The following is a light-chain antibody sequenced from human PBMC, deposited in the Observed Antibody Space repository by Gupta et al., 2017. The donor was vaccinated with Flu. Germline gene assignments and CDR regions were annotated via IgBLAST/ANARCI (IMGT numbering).Light chain of an antibody. CDR2: EDN. J-gene: IGLJ2*01. CDR1: TGSIASNY. V-gene: IGLV6-57*03. CDR3: QSYDSSNVI. Sequence: NFMLTQPHSVSESPGKTVTISCTRSTGSIASNYVQWYQQRPGSAPMGVIYEDNQRPSGVPDRFSASIDSSSNSASLTISGLKTEDEADYYCQSYDSSNVIFGGGTKLTVL.